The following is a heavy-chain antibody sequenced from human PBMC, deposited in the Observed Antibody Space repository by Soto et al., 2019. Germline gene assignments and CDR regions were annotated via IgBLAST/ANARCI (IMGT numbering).Heavy chain of an antibody. Sequence: QLKLQESGPGLVKPSETLSLTCTVSGGSISSGDYYWGWIRQPPGKGLEWIGSISYRGSTYYSPSLNSRFTMSVDTSKNHFSLSLNSVAAADTAVYYCARLNIVVVPAAMAWFDPWGQGALVIVSS. J-gene: IGHJ5*02. CDR1: GGSISSGDYY. D-gene: IGHD2-2*01. CDR3: ARLNIVVVPAAMAWFDP. V-gene: IGHV4-39*02. CDR2: ISYRGST.